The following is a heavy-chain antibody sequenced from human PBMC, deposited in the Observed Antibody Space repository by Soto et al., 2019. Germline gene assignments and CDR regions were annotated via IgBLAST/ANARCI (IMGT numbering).Heavy chain of an antibody. D-gene: IGHD2-8*01. J-gene: IGHJ3*02. CDR2: LVGSGADK. CDR1: GFSFSAYA. CDR3: PKDLIANNGVWEAFDM. Sequence: PGGSLRLSCAASGFSFSAYAMNWVRQAPGKGLQWVSGLVGSGADKNYADSVRGRFTVSRDNSKNTLYLQMNNLRDEDTAVYYCPKDLIANNGVWEAFDMWGRGTKVTVSS. V-gene: IGHV3-23*01.